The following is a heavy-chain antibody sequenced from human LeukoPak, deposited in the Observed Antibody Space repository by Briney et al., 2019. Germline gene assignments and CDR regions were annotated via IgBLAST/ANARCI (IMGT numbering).Heavy chain of an antibody. CDR2: IDPNSDNI. J-gene: IGHJ4*02. CDR1: GCTFTGCF. Sequence: GASVKVSCKASGCTFTGCFIHYVRQAPGQGLEWMGWIDPNSDNIRYSETFKDRVTMTRDTSTNTAYMELSWLRSDDTAVYYCARSAYNYGYVYFDHWGQGTLVIVSS. CDR3: ARSAYNYGYVYFDH. V-gene: IGHV1-2*02. D-gene: IGHD5-18*01.